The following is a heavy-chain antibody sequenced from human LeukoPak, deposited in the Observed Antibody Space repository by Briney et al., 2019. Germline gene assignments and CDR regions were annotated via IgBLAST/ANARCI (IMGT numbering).Heavy chain of an antibody. J-gene: IGHJ4*02. Sequence: GGSLRLSCAASGFTFSSYSMNWVGQAPGKGLEGVSSISSISCYLFYADSVKGRFTISRDNAKNSLYLQMNSLRAEDTAVYYCAKFNRQYCSSISCYGGFDYWGQGTLVTVSS. CDR2: ISSISCYL. CDR3: AKFNRQYCSSISCYGGFDY. D-gene: IGHD2-2*01. CDR1: GFTFSSYS. V-gene: IGHV3-21*01.